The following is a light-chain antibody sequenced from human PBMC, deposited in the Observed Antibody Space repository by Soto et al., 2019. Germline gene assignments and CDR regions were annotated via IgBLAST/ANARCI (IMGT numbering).Light chain of an antibody. CDR2: NAF. CDR3: SSYRGSNTVV. J-gene: IGLJ2*01. V-gene: IGLV2-14*03. CDR1: SSDVGGYNY. Sequence: QSALTQPASVSGSPGQSITTSCTGTSSDVGGYNYVSWYQHHPGRAPKLMIYNAFDRPSGVSNRFSGSKSGNTASLTISGLQAEDEADYYCSSYRGSNTVVFGGGTKLTVL.